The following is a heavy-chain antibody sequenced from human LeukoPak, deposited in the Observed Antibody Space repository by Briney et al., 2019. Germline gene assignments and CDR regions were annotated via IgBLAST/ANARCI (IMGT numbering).Heavy chain of an antibody. Sequence: SETLSLTCAVYGGSFSGYYWSWIRQPPGKGLEWIGEINHSGSTNYNLSLKSRVTISVDTSKNQFSLKLSSVTAADTAVYYCARESSSSWIPLRRGYFQHWGQGTLVTVSS. V-gene: IGHV4-34*01. CDR1: GGSFSGYY. J-gene: IGHJ1*01. CDR3: ARESSSSWIPLRRGYFQH. CDR2: INHSGST. D-gene: IGHD6-13*01.